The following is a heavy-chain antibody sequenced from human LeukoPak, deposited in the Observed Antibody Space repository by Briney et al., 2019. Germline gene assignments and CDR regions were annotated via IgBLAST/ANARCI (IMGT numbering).Heavy chain of an antibody. CDR1: GFTFSSYS. Sequence: GGSLRLSCAASGFTFSSYSMNWVRQAPGKGLEWVSGISWNSGSIGYADSVKGRFTISRDNAKNSLYLRMNSLRAEDTALYYCARAVAGIYFDYWGQGTLVTVSS. CDR3: ARAVAGIYFDY. D-gene: IGHD6-19*01. J-gene: IGHJ4*02. V-gene: IGHV3-9*01. CDR2: ISWNSGSI.